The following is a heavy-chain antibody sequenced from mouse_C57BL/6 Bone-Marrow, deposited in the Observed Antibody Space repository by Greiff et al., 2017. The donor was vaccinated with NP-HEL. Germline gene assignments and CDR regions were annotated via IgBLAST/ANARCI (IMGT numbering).Heavy chain of an antibody. CDR1: GFNFTGDY. J-gene: IGHJ2*02. D-gene: IGHD2-3*01. CDR2: IDPDNGDT. V-gene: IGHV14-4*01. Sequence: VQLQQPGAELERPGASVKLSCTASGFNFTGDYMHWVKQRPEQGLEWIGWIDPDNGDTEYASKFQGKATITADTSSNTAYLQLSSLTSEDPAVYDCSTRRGYYRYYAIDYWGQGTSLTVSS. CDR3: STRRGYYRYYAIDY.